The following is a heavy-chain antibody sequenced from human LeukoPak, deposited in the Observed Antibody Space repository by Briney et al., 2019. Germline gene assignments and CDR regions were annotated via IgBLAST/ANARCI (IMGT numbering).Heavy chain of an antibody. V-gene: IGHV3-23*01. CDR2: ISGSGGTT. CDR1: GFIFSNYA. J-gene: IGHJ4*02. Sequence: GGSLRLSCAASGFIFSNYAMTWARLTPGKGLVWVSAISGSGGTTYYADSVKGRFTISRDSSTNTLYLQLSSLRAEDTAIYYCARGGSVFAYFFDYWGQGTLVTVSS. D-gene: IGHD3-10*01. CDR3: ARGGSVFAYFFDY.